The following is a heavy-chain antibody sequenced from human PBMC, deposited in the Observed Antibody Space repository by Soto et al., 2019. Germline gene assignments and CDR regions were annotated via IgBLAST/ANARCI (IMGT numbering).Heavy chain of an antibody. V-gene: IGHV4-4*07. J-gene: IGHJ5*02. CDR3: ARGRYCRSTSCQPNWFDP. D-gene: IGHD2-2*01. CDR1: GGSISSHF. Sequence: SETLSLTCTVSGGSISSHFYNWIRQPAGKGLEWLGRVYTSGYTDYNPSLRDRISMSVDTSKNQCSLKLTSITAADTAVYYCARGRYCRSTSCQPNWFDPWGQGILVTV. CDR2: VYTSGYT.